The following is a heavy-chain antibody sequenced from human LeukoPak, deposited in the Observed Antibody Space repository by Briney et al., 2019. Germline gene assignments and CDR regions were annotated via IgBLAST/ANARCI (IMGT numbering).Heavy chain of an antibody. J-gene: IGHJ3*02. V-gene: IGHV4-61*01. Sequence: SETLSLTCTVSGGSVSSGSYYWRWIRQPPGKGLEWIGYIYYSGSTNYNPSLKSRVTISVDTSKNQFSLKLSSVTAADTAVYYCARDSYYYDSSGYYYDAFDIWGQGTMVTVSS. CDR1: GGSVSSGSYY. CDR3: ARDSYYYDSSGYYYDAFDI. D-gene: IGHD3-22*01. CDR2: IYYSGST.